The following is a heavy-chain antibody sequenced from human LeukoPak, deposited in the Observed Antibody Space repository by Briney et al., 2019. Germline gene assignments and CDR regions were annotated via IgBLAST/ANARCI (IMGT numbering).Heavy chain of an antibody. CDR1: VFTFSSYW. V-gene: IGHV3-74*01. CDR2: INSDGSST. CDR3: AREDTSSCYYNGEPWFDP. Sequence: GGSLRLSCAASVFTFSSYWMHWVRQAPGKGLVWVSRINSDGSSTSYADSVKGRFTISRDNAKNTLYLQMNSLRAEDTAVYYCAREDTSSCYYNGEPWFDPRGQGTLVTVSS. J-gene: IGHJ5*02. D-gene: IGHD3-22*01.